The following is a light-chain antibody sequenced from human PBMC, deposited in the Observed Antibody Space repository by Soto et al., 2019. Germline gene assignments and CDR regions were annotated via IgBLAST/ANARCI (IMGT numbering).Light chain of an antibody. J-gene: IGKJ2*01. V-gene: IGKV3-20*01. Sequence: ETVLTQSPGTLSLSPGEGATLSCRASQTVGASQLAWYQQKPGQSPRLLIYGVSNRATDIPDRFGGSGSGTDFTRTLSRLEPEEFAVYYCDQYSNPPHTCGQGTKLELK. CDR3: DQYSNPPHT. CDR1: QTVGASQ. CDR2: GVS.